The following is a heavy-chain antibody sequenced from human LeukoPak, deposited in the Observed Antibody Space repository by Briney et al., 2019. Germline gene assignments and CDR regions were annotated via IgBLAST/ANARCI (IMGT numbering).Heavy chain of an antibody. CDR1: GFTVSKNY. J-gene: IGHJ4*02. Sequence: GGSLRLSCAASGFTVSKNYMNWVRQAPGKGLEWVSVIYSGGSTYYADSVKGRFTISRDNSKNTLYLQMNSLRAEDTAVYYCAREQTFLYFDSWGQGTLVTVSS. D-gene: IGHD2/OR15-2a*01. CDR3: AREQTFLYFDS. V-gene: IGHV3-66*01. CDR2: IYSGGST.